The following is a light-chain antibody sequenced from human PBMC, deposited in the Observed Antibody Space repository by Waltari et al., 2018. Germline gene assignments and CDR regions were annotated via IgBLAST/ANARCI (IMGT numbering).Light chain of an antibody. CDR3: NSRYSRGHPLV. CDR2: GKN. Sequence: SSELTQDPVVSVALGQTVRITCQGDSLRHYYANWYHQTPGQAPVLVMYGKNNRPSGIPDRVSGSHSGTKAPVFVFGAQAEDEGDYYCNSRYSRGHPLVFGTGTKLTVL. V-gene: IGLV3-19*01. J-gene: IGLJ1*01. CDR1: SLRHYY.